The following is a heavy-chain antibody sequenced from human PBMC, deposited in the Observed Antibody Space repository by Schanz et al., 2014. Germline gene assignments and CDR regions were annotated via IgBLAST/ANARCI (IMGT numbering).Heavy chain of an antibody. V-gene: IGHV1-2*02. CDR3: ARVYNWNPGGWYFDL. CDR2: INPNSGGT. CDR1: GYTFTGYY. Sequence: QVQLVQSGAEVKKPGASVEVSCKASGYTFTGYYMHWVRQAPGQGLEWMGWINPNSGGTNYAQKFQGRVTMTRDTSISTAYMELSRLRSDDTAVYYCARVYNWNPGGWYFDLWGRGTLVTVSS. D-gene: IGHD1-20*01. J-gene: IGHJ2*01.